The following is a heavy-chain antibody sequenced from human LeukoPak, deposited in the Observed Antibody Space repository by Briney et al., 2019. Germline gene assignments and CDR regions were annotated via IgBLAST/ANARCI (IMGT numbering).Heavy chain of an antibody. Sequence: PGGSLRLSCAASGFTFSSYGMHWVRQAPGKGLGWVAVISYDGSNKYYADSVKGRFTISRDNSKNTLYLQMNSLRAEDTAVYYCAKTFRWLQLKSALDYWGQGTLVTVSS. CDR1: GFTFSSYG. CDR2: ISYDGSNK. V-gene: IGHV3-30*18. J-gene: IGHJ4*02. CDR3: AKTFRWLQLKSALDY. D-gene: IGHD5-24*01.